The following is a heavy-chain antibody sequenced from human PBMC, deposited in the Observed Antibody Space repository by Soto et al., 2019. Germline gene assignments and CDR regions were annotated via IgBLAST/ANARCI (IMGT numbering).Heavy chain of an antibody. D-gene: IGHD2-2*01. J-gene: IGHJ5*01. CDR2: IYHTGNT. CDR1: GGSISDDSY. CDR3: ARDEYQLLSSVSWFDS. Sequence: SETLSLTCTVSGGSISDDSYWSWIRQTPGKGLEWIGYIYHTGNTYYNPSLRSRVSISVDKSKSQFSLKLISVTAADTAVYFCARDEYQLLSSVSWFDSWGQGTLVTVSS. V-gene: IGHV4-30-4*01.